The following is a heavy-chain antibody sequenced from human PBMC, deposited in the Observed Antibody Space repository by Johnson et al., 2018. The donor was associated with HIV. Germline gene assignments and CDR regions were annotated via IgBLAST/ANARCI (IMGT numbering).Heavy chain of an antibody. CDR2: IWYDGSNK. CDR3: AKGRKWNDVGNDALDI. CDR1: GFTFSSYG. Sequence: QMQLVESGGGVVQPGRSLRLTCAASGFTFSSYGMHWVRQAPGKGLEWVAVIWYDGSNKFYGASVKGRFTISRDNSKSTVFLQMSNLRPEDTAVYYCAKGRKWNDVGNDALDIWCQGTLVNDSS. D-gene: IGHD1-1*01. V-gene: IGHV3-33*06. J-gene: IGHJ3*02.